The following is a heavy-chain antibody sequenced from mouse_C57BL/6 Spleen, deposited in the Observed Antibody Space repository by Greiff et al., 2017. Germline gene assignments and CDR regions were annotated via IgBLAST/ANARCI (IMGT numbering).Heavy chain of an antibody. CDR2: IDPSDSYT. J-gene: IGHJ2*01. CDR3: ARGGTGYYFDY. CDR1: GYTFTSYW. V-gene: IGHV1-69*01. Sequence: VQLQQPGAELVMPGASVKLSCKASGYTFTSYWMHWVKQRPGQGLELIGEIDPSDSYTNYNQKFKGKSTLTVDKSSSTAYMQLSSLTSEDSAVYYCARGGTGYYFDYWGQGTTLTVSS. D-gene: IGHD3-3*01.